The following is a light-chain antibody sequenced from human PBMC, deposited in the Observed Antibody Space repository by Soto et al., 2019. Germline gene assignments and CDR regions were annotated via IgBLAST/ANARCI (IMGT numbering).Light chain of an antibody. J-gene: IGLJ1*01. Sequence: QSVLTQPPSASGTPGQRVTISCSGSSANIGSNTVNFYQHLPGAAPKFLISDSNNRASGVPDRFSVSKSGASASLAITGLRDEDEGDYFCQFYGTSLTGFYVFGSRTKDTV. CDR1: SANIGSNT. V-gene: IGLV1-40*01. CDR2: DSN. CDR3: QFYGTSLTGFYV.